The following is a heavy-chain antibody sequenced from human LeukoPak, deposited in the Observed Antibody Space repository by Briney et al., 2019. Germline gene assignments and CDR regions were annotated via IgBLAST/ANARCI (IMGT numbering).Heavy chain of an antibody. J-gene: IGHJ6*02. CDR3: ARKNLGLSDTWYYNFYGLDV. V-gene: IGHV1-2*02. CDR2: IKPTSGDT. Sequence: ASVKVSCKASGYTFTGYYIHWVRQAPGQGLEWMGRIKPTSGDTEYAQRFQGRVTLTRDTSSSAVYMELSRMTSDDTAVYYCARKNLGLSDTWYYNFYGLDVWGRGTTITVSS. D-gene: IGHD1-26*01. CDR1: GYTFTGYY.